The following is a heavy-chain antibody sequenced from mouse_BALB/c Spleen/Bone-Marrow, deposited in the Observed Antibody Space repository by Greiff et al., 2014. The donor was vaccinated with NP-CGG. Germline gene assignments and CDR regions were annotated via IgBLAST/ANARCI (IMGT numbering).Heavy chain of an antibody. D-gene: IGHD2-12*01. V-gene: IGHV1S81*02. CDR2: ISPSNGRS. Sequence: VQLQQSRAELVKPGASVKLSCKASGYSITSYWMHWVKQRPGQGLEWIGEISPSNGRSNYNEKFKSKATPTVDKSSSTAYMQLSGLTSEDSAVYYCTRSELRRGGYALDYWGLGTSVTVSS. J-gene: IGHJ4*01. CDR1: GYSITSYW. CDR3: TRSELRRGGYALDY.